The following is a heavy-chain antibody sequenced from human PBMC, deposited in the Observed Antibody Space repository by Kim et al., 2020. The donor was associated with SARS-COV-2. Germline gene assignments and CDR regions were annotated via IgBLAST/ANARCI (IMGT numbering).Heavy chain of an antibody. J-gene: IGHJ4*02. V-gene: IGHV4-61*01. CDR1: GGSVSSGSYY. D-gene: IGHD4-17*01. CDR3: AREGFGGYGDSMHPLDY. Sequence: SETLSLTCTVSGGSVSSGSYYWSWIRQPPGKGLEWIGYIYYSGSTNYNPSLKSRVTISVDTSKNQFSLKLSSVTAADTAVYYCAREGFGGYGDSMHPLDYWCQGTLVTVSS. CDR2: IYYSGST.